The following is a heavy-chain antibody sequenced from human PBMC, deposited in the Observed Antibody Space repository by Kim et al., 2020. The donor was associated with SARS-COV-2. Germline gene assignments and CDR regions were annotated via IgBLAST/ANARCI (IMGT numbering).Heavy chain of an antibody. CDR1: GFTFSNHA. CDR3: TNHEHPTAVTPDS. Sequence: GGSLRLSCAGSGFTFSNHAMSWFRQAPGKGLDWVSTIDGSGSGTYYPDSVKGRFTISRDNSKNTLYLQMNYLRAEDTAVYYCTNHEHPTAVTPDSWGQGTLVTVSS. CDR2: IDGSGSGT. J-gene: IGHJ4*02. V-gene: IGHV3-23*01. D-gene: IGHD4-17*01.